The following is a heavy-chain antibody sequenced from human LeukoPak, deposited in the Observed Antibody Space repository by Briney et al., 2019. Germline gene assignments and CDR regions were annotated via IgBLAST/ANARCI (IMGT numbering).Heavy chain of an antibody. Sequence: ASVKVSCKASGYTFSNYAVHWVRQAPEQRLEWMGWINAGNGDTKYSQKFQGRVTITRDTSATTAYMELSSLRSEDTAVYYCARDLTMVRGVLHWFDPWGQGTLVTASS. J-gene: IGHJ5*02. CDR1: GYTFSNYA. V-gene: IGHV1-3*01. CDR3: ARDLTMVRGVLHWFDP. D-gene: IGHD3-10*01. CDR2: INAGNGDT.